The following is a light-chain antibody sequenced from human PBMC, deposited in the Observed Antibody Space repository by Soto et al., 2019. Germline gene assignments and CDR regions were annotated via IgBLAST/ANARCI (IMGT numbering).Light chain of an antibody. CDR3: QQYYSTPLT. CDR1: QSVLYSSNNKNY. Sequence: DIVMTQSPDSLAVSLGERATINCKSSQSVLYSSNNKNYLAWYQQKPGQPPKLLIYWASTRQSGVPDRFSGSGCVTDFTLTISSLQAEDVAVYYCQQYYSTPLTFGGGTKVEIK. J-gene: IGKJ4*01. V-gene: IGKV4-1*01. CDR2: WAS.